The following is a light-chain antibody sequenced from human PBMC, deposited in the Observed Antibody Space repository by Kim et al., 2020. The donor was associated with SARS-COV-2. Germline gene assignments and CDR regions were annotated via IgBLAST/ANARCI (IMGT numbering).Light chain of an antibody. CDR3: AAWDDSLSGGV. CDR1: SSNIGSNF. V-gene: IGLV1-47*01. Sequence: QPVLTQPPSASGTPGQRVTMSCSGSSSNIGSNFVYWYQQFPGTAPKLLIYQNNQRPSGVPDRFSGSKSGTSASLAISGLRSEDEAHYYCAAWDDSLSGGVFGGGTQLTVL. J-gene: IGLJ3*02. CDR2: QNN.